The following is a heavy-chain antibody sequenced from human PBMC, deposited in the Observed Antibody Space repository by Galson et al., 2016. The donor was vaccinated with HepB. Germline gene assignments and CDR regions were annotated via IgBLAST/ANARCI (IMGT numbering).Heavy chain of an antibody. D-gene: IGHD3-16*02. CDR2: IRSRTNSYAT. Sequence: SLRLSCATSGFTFSESAINWVRMASGKGLEWLGRIRSRTNSYATSYAESVKGKFTISRDDLKNTAYLQMNSLKTEDTAVYFCARQMGNRLDFYYYSGMDVWGQGTTVTVSS. J-gene: IGHJ6*02. V-gene: IGHV3-73*01. CDR1: GFTFSESA. CDR3: ARQMGNRLDFYYYSGMDV.